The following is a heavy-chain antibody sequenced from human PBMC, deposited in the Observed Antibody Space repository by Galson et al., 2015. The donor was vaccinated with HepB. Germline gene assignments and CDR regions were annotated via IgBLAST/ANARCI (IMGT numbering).Heavy chain of an antibody. D-gene: IGHD4-17*01. V-gene: IGHV3-9*01. Sequence: SLRLSCAGSGFIFDDYTMHWVRHVPGKGPEWVSRISWNSGNIGYADSVKGRFTISRDNAENSLFLQMDSLTAEDTALYYCAKDMGHGDYGWAFDVWGQGTMVIVSS. J-gene: IGHJ3*01. CDR1: GFIFDDYT. CDR2: ISWNSGNI. CDR3: AKDMGHGDYGWAFDV.